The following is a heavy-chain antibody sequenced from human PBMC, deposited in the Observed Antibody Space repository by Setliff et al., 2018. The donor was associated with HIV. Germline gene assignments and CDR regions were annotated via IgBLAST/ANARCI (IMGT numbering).Heavy chain of an antibody. J-gene: IGHJ4*03. CDR1: GFPFSVHG. Sequence: SLKISCEASGFPFSVHGMHWVRQSPGKGLEWLAVIWYDGGTKYYADSLQGRFTISRDDSKNSVYLQMNTLGAEDTAVYYCARGQFRLRPDSLDLWGQGTLVTVSS. CDR3: ARGQFRLRPDSLDL. V-gene: IGHV3-33*01. CDR2: IWYDGGTK. D-gene: IGHD2-21*01.